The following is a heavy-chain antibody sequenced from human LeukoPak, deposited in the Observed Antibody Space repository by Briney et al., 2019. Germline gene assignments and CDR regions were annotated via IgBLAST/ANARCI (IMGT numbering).Heavy chain of an antibody. J-gene: IGHJ6*03. V-gene: IGHV3-48*03. CDR1: GFTFRSYE. Sequence: QPGGSLRLSCAGSGFTFRSYEMNWVRQAPGKGLEWVSYISSSGSTIYYADSVKGRFTISRDNAKNSLYLQMNSLRAEDTAVYYCARAYYYYYMDVWGKGTTVTVPS. CDR3: ARAYYYYYMDV. CDR2: ISSSGSTI.